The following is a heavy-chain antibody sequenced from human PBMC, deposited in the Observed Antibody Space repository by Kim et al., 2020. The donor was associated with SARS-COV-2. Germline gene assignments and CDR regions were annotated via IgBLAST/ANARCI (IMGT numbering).Heavy chain of an antibody. Sequence: LKSRVTISVDTSKNQFSLKRSSVTAADTAVYYCARPSCSSTSCYDAFDIWGQGTMVTVSS. V-gene: IGHV4-59*08. CDR3: ARPSCSSTSCYDAFDI. D-gene: IGHD2-2*01. J-gene: IGHJ3*02.